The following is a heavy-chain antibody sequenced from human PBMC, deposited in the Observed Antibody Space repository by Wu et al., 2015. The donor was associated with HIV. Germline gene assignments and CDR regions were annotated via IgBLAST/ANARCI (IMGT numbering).Heavy chain of an antibody. V-gene: IGHV1-46*01. D-gene: IGHD3-16*02. CDR3: ARSMITFGGVINHLDY. CDR1: GYTFTSYY. J-gene: IGHJ4*02. CDR2: INPSGSST. Sequence: QVQLVQSGAEVKKPGASVKVSCKAAGYTFTSYYMHWVRQAPGQGLEWMGIINPSGSSTNYAQKFQGRVTMTWDMSTSTVYMELSSLRSEDTAVYYCARSMITFGGVINHLDYWGQGTLVTVSS.